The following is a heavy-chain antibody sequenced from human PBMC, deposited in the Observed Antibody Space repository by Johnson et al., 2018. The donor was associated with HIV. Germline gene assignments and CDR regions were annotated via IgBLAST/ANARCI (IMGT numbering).Heavy chain of an antibody. CDR3: ASLLIFDI. CDR1: GFTFSSYA. J-gene: IGHJ3*02. V-gene: IGHV3-30*04. CDR2: ISYDGSNK. Sequence: QVKLVESGGGVVQPGRSLRLSCAASGFTFSSYAMHWVRQAPGKGLEWVAVISYDGSNKYYADSVKGRFTISRDNSKNTLYLQMNSLRAEDKAVYYCASLLIFDIWGQGTMVTVSS.